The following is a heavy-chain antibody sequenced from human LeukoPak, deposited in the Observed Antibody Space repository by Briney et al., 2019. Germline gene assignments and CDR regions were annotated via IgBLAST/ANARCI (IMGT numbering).Heavy chain of an antibody. CDR3: ARYCSSTSCILRGFDY. V-gene: IGHV4-39*07. CDR1: GASIATNVIY. CDR2: IYYSGAT. D-gene: IGHD2-2*01. Sequence: SETLSLTCTVSGASIATNVIYWGWIRQPPGKGLEWIGNIYYSGATYYNPSLESRVTLSVDTSKNQFSLRLVSMTAADTAVYYCARYCSSTSCILRGFDYWGQGTLVTVSP. J-gene: IGHJ4*02.